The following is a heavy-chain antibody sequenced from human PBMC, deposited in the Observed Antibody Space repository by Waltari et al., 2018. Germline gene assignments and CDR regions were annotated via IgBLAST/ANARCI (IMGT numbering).Heavy chain of an antibody. Sequence: QVQLVQSGAEVKKPGASVQVSCKPSGYPFTGYYMHWVRQAPGQGLEWMGRINPNSGGTNYAKKFQGRVTMTRDTAINTAYMELSRLRSDDTAVYYCAGGRSAAAGTPPPCWGQGTLVTVSS. J-gene: IGHJ4*02. CDR3: AGGRSAAAGTPPPC. CDR1: GYPFTGYY. D-gene: IGHD6-13*01. CDR2: INPNSGGT. V-gene: IGHV1-2*06.